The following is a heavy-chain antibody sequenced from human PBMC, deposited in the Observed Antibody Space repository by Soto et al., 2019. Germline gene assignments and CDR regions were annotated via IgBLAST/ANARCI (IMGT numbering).Heavy chain of an antibody. CDR2: IYYSGST. CDR3: ASQKLSYSGYDGDGLYFDY. Sequence: SETMSLTCTVSGGSISSGGYYWSWIRQHPGKGLEWIGYIYYSGSTYYNPSLKSRVTISVDTSKNQFSLKLSSVTAADTAVYYCASQKLSYSGYDGDGLYFDYWGQGTLVTVSS. V-gene: IGHV4-31*03. D-gene: IGHD5-12*01. J-gene: IGHJ4*02. CDR1: GGSISSGGYY.